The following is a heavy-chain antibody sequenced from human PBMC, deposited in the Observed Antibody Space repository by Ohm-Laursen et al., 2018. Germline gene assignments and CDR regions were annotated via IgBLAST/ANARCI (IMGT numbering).Heavy chain of an antibody. CDR2: TRNQANSYTT. V-gene: IGHV3-72*01. Sequence: SLRLSCTASGFTFSDHYLDCVRQAPGKGLEWVGRTRNQANSYTTEYAASVKGRFIISRDDSKNLLYLQMNSLKTEDTAVYYCARVFSDAFDIWGQGTMVTVST. J-gene: IGHJ3*02. CDR3: ARVFSDAFDI. CDR1: GFTFSDHY.